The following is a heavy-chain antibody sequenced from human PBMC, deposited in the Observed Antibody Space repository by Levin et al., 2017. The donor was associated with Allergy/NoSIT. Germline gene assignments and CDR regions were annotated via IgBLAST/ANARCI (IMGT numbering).Heavy chain of an antibody. V-gene: IGHV4-61*02. Sequence: SQTLSLTCKVSCGSIRSGSYYWSWIRQPAAKGLEWIGRIYSSGSANYNPSLKSRVTISVDTSKNQFSLKLSSVTAADTAVYYCARAEVGSEHWGQGTLVTVSS. CDR2: IYSSGSA. J-gene: IGHJ4*02. D-gene: IGHD3-10*01. CDR3: ARAEVGSEH. CDR1: CGSIRSGSYY.